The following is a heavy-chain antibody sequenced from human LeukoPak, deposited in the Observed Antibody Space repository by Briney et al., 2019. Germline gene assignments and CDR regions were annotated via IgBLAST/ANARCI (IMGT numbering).Heavy chain of an antibody. V-gene: IGHV4-30-4*01. CDR2: IYYSGST. CDR1: GGSISSGDYY. J-gene: IGHJ6*02. D-gene: IGHD4-17*01. Sequence: PSQTLSLTCTVSGGSISSGDYYWSWIRQPPGKGLAWIWYIYYSGSTYYNPSLKSRVTISVDTSKNQFSLKLSSVTAADTAVYYCARGEGYGDYVPYYYYGMEVRGPGPMVTV. CDR3: ARGEGYGDYVPYYYYGMEV.